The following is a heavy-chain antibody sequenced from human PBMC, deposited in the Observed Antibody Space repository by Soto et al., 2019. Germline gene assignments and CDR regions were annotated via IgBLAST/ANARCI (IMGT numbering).Heavy chain of an antibody. Sequence: QVQLVESGGGVVQPGRSLRLSCAASGFTFSSYGMHWVRQAPGKGLEWVAVISYDGSNKYYADSVKGRFTISRDNSKNTLYLPMMSLRAEDAAVYYCAKDSGFGYDSVWGMDVWGQGTTVTVSS. CDR3: AKDSGFGYDSVWGMDV. V-gene: IGHV3-30*18. J-gene: IGHJ6*02. CDR1: GFTFSSYG. CDR2: ISYDGSNK. D-gene: IGHD5-12*01.